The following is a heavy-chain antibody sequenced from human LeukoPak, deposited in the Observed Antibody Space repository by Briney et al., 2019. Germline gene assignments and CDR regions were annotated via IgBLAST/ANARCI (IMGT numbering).Heavy chain of an antibody. Sequence: GGSLRLSCAASGFTFSSYAMSWVRQAPGKGLEWVSAISGGGGSTYYADSVKGRFTISRDNSKNTLFLQMNSLRADDTAVYYCAVTGYSSRSLNVWGQGTMVTASS. CDR1: GFTFSSYA. V-gene: IGHV3-23*01. D-gene: IGHD6-13*01. J-gene: IGHJ3*01. CDR3: AVTGYSSRSLNV. CDR2: ISGGGGST.